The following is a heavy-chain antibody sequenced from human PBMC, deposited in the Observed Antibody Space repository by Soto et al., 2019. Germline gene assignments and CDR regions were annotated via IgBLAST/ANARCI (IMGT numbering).Heavy chain of an antibody. CDR2: IYYSGST. V-gene: IGHV4-59*01. CDR1: GGSISSDY. CDR3: ARDFSNYEGYYGMDV. J-gene: IGHJ6*02. Sequence: ASENLSLTCTVSGGSISSDYWSWIRQPPGKGLGWIGYIYYSGSTNYNPSLKSRVTISVDTSKNQFSLKLSSVTAADTAVHYCARDFSNYEGYYGMDVWGQGTTVTVSS. D-gene: IGHD4-4*01.